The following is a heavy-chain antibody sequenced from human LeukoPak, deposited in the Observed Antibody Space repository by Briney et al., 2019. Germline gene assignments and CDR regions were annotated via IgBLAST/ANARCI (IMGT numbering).Heavy chain of an antibody. V-gene: IGHV3-23*01. D-gene: IGHD1-26*01. Sequence: PGGSLRLSCAASGFPFSNYAVSWVRQAPGKGLEWVSVISGSGGNTYYADSVKGRFTISRDNAKNSLFLQMNSLRAEDTAVYFCARATWDPNYYYYMDVWGKGTTVTISS. J-gene: IGHJ6*03. CDR2: ISGSGGNT. CDR3: ARATWDPNYYYYMDV. CDR1: GFPFSNYA.